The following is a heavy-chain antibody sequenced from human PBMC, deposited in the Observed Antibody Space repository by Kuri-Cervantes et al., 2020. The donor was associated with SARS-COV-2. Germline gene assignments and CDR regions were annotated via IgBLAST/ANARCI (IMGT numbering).Heavy chain of an antibody. V-gene: IGHV1-2*02. D-gene: IGHD5-12*01. Sequence: ASVKVSCKASGYTFTGYYMHWVRQAPGQGLEWMGWINPNSGGTNYAQKFQGRVTITADKSTSTAYMELRSLRSDDTAVYYCARDLVATTLYFDYWGQGTLVTVSS. CDR2: INPNSGGT. CDR1: GYTFTGYY. CDR3: ARDLVATTLYFDY. J-gene: IGHJ4*02.